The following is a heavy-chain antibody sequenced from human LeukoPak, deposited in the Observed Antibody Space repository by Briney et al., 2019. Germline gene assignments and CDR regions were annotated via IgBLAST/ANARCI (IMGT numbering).Heavy chain of an antibody. CDR1: GFKFDGHG. V-gene: IGHV3-20*04. D-gene: IGHD1-26*01. J-gene: IGHJ3*02. Sequence: GGSLRLSCAASGFKFDGHGMSWVRQVPGKGLEWVSGLNWNGGRTGYADSVKGRFTISRDNAKNSLYLQMNSLRAEDTAFYYCAKDRSFIGLDIWGQGTMVIVSS. CDR2: LNWNGGRT. CDR3: AKDRSFIGLDI.